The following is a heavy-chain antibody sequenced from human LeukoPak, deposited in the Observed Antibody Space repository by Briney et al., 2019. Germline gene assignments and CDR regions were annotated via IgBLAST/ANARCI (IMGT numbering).Heavy chain of an antibody. Sequence: GASVKVSCKASGYTFTGYCMHWVRQAPGQGLEWMGWINPNSGGTNYAQKFQGRVSMTRDTSISTAYMELSRLRSDDTAVYYCAREYGSGTPYYYYGMDVWGQGTTVTVSS. CDR3: AREYGSGTPYYYYGMDV. V-gene: IGHV1-2*02. CDR2: INPNSGGT. J-gene: IGHJ6*02. D-gene: IGHD3-10*01. CDR1: GYTFTGYC.